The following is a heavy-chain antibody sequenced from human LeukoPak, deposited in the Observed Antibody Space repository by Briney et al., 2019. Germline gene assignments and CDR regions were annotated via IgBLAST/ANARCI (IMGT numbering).Heavy chain of an antibody. V-gene: IGHV4-39*07. Sequence: PSETLSLTCTVSGGSISSSSYYWGWIRQPPGKGLEWIGSIYYSGSTYYNPSLKGRVTISVDTSKNQFSLKLSSVTAADTAVYYCARDRGTMGIDYWGQGTLVTVSS. CDR2: IYYSGST. D-gene: IGHD3-10*01. CDR1: GGSISSSSYY. CDR3: ARDRGTMGIDY. J-gene: IGHJ4*02.